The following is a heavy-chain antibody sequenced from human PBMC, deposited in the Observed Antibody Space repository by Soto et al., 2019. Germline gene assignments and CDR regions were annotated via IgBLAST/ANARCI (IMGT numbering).Heavy chain of an antibody. V-gene: IGHV4-39*01. Sequence: SETLSLTCTVSGGSISSSSYYWGWIRQPPGKGLEWIGSIYYSGSTYYNPSLKSRVTISVDTSKNQFSLKLSSVTAADTAVYYCARCLVAAAGTGWFDPWGQGTLVTVSS. CDR2: IYYSGST. CDR3: ARCLVAAAGTGWFDP. J-gene: IGHJ5*02. CDR1: GGSISSSSYY. D-gene: IGHD6-13*01.